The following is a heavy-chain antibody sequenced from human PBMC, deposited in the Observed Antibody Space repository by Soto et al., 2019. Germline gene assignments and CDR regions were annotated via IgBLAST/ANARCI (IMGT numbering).Heavy chain of an antibody. CDR2: IWYDGSNK. D-gene: IGHD2-15*01. Sequence: QVQLVESGGGVVQPGRSLRLSCAASGFTFSSYGMHWVRQAPGKGLEWVAVIWYDGSNKYYADSVKGRFTISRDNSKNTLYLQMNSLRAEDTAVYYCARDVXCSGGSCYPYYFDYWGQGTLVTVSS. CDR3: ARDVXCSGGSCYPYYFDY. V-gene: IGHV3-33*01. J-gene: IGHJ4*02. CDR1: GFTFSSYG.